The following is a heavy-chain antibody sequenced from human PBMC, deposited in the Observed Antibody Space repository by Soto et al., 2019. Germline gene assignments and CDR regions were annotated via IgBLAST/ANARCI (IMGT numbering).Heavy chain of an antibody. CDR1: GFTFSSYA. CDR3: AKRRVDVVVVAAIIHYYYGMDV. Sequence: GRSLRLSCAASGFTFSSYAMSWVRQAPGKGLEWVSAISGSGGSTNYADSVKGRFPSSRDNSKNTLYLQMNSRRAEDTAVYYCAKRRVDVVVVAAIIHYYYGMDVWGQGTTVTVSS. J-gene: IGHJ6*02. D-gene: IGHD2-15*01. V-gene: IGHV3-23*01. CDR2: ISGSGGST.